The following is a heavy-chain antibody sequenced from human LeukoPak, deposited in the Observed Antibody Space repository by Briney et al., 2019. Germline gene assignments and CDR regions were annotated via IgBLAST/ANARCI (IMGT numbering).Heavy chain of an antibody. CDR1: TFNFYDYG. CDR3: TTDQGRRWERWLQLVYFDY. V-gene: IGHV3-30*03. Sequence: GRALRLSCGDSTFNFYDYGMHWVRQAPGKGLEWLALISYDGRTKFYADSLKGRFTISRDISKNTLYLQMNSLKTEDTAVYYCTTDQGRRWERWLQLVYFDYWGQGTLVTVSS. J-gene: IGHJ4*02. D-gene: IGHD5-24*01. CDR2: ISYDGRTK.